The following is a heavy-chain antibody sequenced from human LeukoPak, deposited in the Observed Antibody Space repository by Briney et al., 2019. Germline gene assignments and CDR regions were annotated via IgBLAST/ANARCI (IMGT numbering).Heavy chain of an antibody. CDR2: INPSGGST. Sequence: ASVKVSCKASGYTFTSYGISWVRQAPGQGLEWMGIINPSGGSTSYAQKFQGRVTMTRDMSTSTVYMELSSLRSEDTAVYYCASPVAGTGGFDYWGQGTLVTVSS. V-gene: IGHV1-46*01. J-gene: IGHJ4*02. D-gene: IGHD6-19*01. CDR3: ASPVAGTGGFDY. CDR1: GYTFTSYG.